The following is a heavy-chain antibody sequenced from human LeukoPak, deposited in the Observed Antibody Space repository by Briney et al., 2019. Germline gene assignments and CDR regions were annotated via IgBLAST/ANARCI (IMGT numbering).Heavy chain of an antibody. D-gene: IGHD4-17*01. CDR2: LSWNGDNI. CDR3: AKALGSTVTTRTYFDY. J-gene: IGHJ4*02. V-gene: IGHV3-9*01. CDR1: GFTFHDYA. Sequence: PGGSLRLSCAASGFTFHDYAMHWVRQAPGKGLEWASGLSWNGDNIGYAESVRGRFTISRDNAGNSLYLQMNSLRPEDTALYYCAKALGSTVTTRTYFDYWGQGTLVTVSS.